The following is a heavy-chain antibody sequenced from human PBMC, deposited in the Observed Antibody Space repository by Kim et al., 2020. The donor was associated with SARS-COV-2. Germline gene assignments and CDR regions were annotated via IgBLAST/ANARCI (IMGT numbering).Heavy chain of an antibody. CDR1: GGSFSGYY. CDR3: ARDGPLYGSGSYYQMTPFDP. CDR2: INHSGST. D-gene: IGHD3-10*01. Sequence: SETLSLTCAVYGGSFSGYYWSWIRQPPGKGLEWIGEINHSGSTNYNPSLKSRVTISVDTSKNQFSLKLSSVTAADTAVYYCARDGPLYGSGSYYQMTPFDPWGQGTLVTVSS. J-gene: IGHJ5*02. V-gene: IGHV4-34*01.